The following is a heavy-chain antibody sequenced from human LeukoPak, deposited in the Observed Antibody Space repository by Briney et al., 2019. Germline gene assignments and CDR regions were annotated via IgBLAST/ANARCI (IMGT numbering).Heavy chain of an antibody. CDR3: ARCPRVSSSWEGWYYYYYMDV. V-gene: IGHV6-1*01. D-gene: IGHD6-13*01. J-gene: IGHJ6*03. Sequence: SQTLSLTCAISGDSVSSNSAAWNWIRQSPSRGLEWLGRTYYRSKWYNDYAVSVKSRITINPDTSKNQFSLQLNSVTPEDTAVYYCARCPRVSSSWEGWYYYYYMDVWGKGTTVTVSS. CDR2: TYYRSKWYN. CDR1: GDSVSSNSAA.